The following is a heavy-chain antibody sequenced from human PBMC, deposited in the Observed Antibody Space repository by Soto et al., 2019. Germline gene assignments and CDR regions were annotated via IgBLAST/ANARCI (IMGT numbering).Heavy chain of an antibody. D-gene: IGHD3-22*01. J-gene: IGHJ4*02. CDR3: AKDLNYYDSSGYTDY. Sequence: GGSLRLSCAASGFTFSSYAMSWVRQAPGKGLEWVSAISGSGGSTYYADSVKGRFTISRDNSKNTLYLQMNSLRAEDTAVYYCAKDLNYYDSSGYTDYWGQGTLVTVSS. V-gene: IGHV3-23*01. CDR2: ISGSGGST. CDR1: GFTFSSYA.